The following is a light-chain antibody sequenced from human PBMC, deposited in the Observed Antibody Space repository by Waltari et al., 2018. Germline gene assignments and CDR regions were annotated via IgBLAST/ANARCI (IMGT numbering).Light chain of an antibody. V-gene: IGLV3-21*04. CDR3: QVWDTGSDHVI. CDR2: YDA. CDR1: NIGSIS. Sequence: SYVLTQPPSVSVAPGETARISWGGNNIGSISVHWYQQKAGQAPGLVMSYDADRPSGIPERFSGSNSGNTATLTINRVEVGDEADYYCQVWDTGSDHVIFGGGTKLTV. J-gene: IGLJ2*01.